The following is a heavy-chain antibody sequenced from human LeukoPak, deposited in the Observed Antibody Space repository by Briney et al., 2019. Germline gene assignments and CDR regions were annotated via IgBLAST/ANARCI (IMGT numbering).Heavy chain of an antibody. J-gene: IGHJ6*03. CDR3: ARGVSAGITIFGVVPYMDV. CDR1: GDSISSGTYY. Sequence: SETLSLTCTVSGDSISSGTYYWSWIRQPAGKGLEWIGRIYTSGTTNHNPSLKSRVTTSVDTSKNQFSLSLRSVTAADTAVYYCARGVSAGITIFGVVPYMDVWGKGTTVIVSS. D-gene: IGHD3-3*01. V-gene: IGHV4-61*02. CDR2: IYTSGTT.